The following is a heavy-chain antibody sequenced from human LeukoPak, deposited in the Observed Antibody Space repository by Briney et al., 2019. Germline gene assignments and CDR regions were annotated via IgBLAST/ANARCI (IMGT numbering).Heavy chain of an antibody. J-gene: IGHJ4*02. D-gene: IGHD2-2*01. CDR1: GFTFRTYS. CDR2: ISTTSSTI. Sequence: GGSLRLSCAVSGFTFRTYSMNWVRQAPGKWLEWVSYISTTSSTIFYADSVKGRFTISRDNAKNSLYLQMNSLRDEDTAVYYCVIDSTPFWGQGTLVIVSS. CDR3: VIDSTPF. V-gene: IGHV3-48*02.